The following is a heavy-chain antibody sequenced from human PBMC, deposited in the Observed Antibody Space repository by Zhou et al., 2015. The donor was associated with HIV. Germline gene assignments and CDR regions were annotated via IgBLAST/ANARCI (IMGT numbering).Heavy chain of an antibody. J-gene: IGHJ6*02. CDR3: AKKPITMVRGADYYYYGMDV. Sequence: QVQLVQSGAEVKKPGASVKVSCKASGYTFTRYYVYWVRQAPGQGLECMGVVRPTGVNTAYAQKFQGRVTITADESTSTAYMELSSLRSEDTAVYYCAKKPITMVRGADYYYYGMDVWDQGP. CDR2: VRPTGVNT. D-gene: IGHD3-10*01. V-gene: IGHV1-46*01. CDR1: GYTFTRYY.